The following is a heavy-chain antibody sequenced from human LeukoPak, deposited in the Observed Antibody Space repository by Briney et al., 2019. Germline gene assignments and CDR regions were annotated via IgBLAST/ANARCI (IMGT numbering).Heavy chain of an antibody. J-gene: IGHJ4*02. D-gene: IGHD3-22*01. V-gene: IGHV1-18*01. CDR2: ISAYNGNT. Sequence: ASVTVSCKASGYTFTSYGISWVRQAPGQGLEWMGWISAYNGNTNYAQKLQGRVTMTTDTSTSTAYMELRSLRSDDTAVYYCARAPGSYYDSSGYYYWGQGTLVTVSS. CDR3: ARAPGSYYDSSGYYY. CDR1: GYTFTSYG.